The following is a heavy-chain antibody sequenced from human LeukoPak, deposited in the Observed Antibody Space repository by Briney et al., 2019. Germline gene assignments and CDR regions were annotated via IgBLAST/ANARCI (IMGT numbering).Heavy chain of an antibody. CDR1: GFTFSNYG. J-gene: IGHJ4*02. Sequence: WGSLRLSCEASGFTFSNYGMSWIRQAPGKGPEWVSADSIYGGGPYYADSVKGRFTMSRDNSKSTLYLQMDSLRVDDTAVYYCAKEDVGAAPDYWGQGTLVTVSS. D-gene: IGHD2-15*01. CDR2: DSIYGGGP. CDR3: AKEDVGAAPDY. V-gene: IGHV3-23*01.